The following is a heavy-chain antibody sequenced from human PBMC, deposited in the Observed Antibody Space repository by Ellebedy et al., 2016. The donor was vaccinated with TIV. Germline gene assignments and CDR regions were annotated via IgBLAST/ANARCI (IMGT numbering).Heavy chain of an antibody. Sequence: GESLKISXKASGSSFTTYWIVWVRQLPGKGLEWMGIIYPGDSDARYSPSFQGQVTMSVDKSISTAYLQWSSLKASDTAMYYCARRESGYYTYLDYWGQGTLVTVSS. V-gene: IGHV5-51*01. J-gene: IGHJ4*02. CDR1: GSSFTTYW. CDR2: IYPGDSDA. D-gene: IGHD3-22*01. CDR3: ARRESGYYTYLDY.